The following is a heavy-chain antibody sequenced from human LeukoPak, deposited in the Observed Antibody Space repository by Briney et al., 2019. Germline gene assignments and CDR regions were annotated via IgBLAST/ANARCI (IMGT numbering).Heavy chain of an antibody. Sequence: GGSLRLSCAASGFTFSSYSMNWVRQGQGMGLEGVSSISSSSSYIYYADSVKGRFTISRDNAKNSLYLQMNSLRAEDTAVYYCARALTYYDILTGYYLDYWGQGTLVTVSS. CDR3: ARALTYYDILTGYYLDY. CDR2: ISSSSSYI. V-gene: IGHV3-21*01. CDR1: GFTFSSYS. J-gene: IGHJ4*02. D-gene: IGHD3-9*01.